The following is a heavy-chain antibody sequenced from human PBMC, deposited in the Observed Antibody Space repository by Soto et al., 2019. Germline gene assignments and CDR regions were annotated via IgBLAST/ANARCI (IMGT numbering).Heavy chain of an antibody. J-gene: IGHJ3*01. CDR3: VREGSDWYSRGSFDF. CDR1: GFTFSNYA. V-gene: IGHV3-23*01. D-gene: IGHD2-21*02. CDR2: IIGSGGSA. Sequence: EVQLLESGGTLVRPGGSLRLSCAASGFTFSNYAMNWVRQAPGMGLEWVSLIIGSGGSAYYADSVQGRFTISRDNSKNTLYLQMNSLRAEDTAMYYCVREGSDWYSRGSFDFWGRGTMVTVSS.